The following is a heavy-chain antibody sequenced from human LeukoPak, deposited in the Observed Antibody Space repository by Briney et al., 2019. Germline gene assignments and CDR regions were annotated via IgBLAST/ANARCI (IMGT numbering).Heavy chain of an antibody. CDR1: GLTFSDYY. CDR2: ISNSGTTI. Sequence: PGGSLRLSCAASGLTFSDYYMSWIRQAPGKGLEWVSYISNSGTTIYYADSVKGRFTISRDNAKNSLYLQMNSLRAEDTAVYYCASGFGGVISRIDYWGQGTLVTVSS. V-gene: IGHV3-11*01. D-gene: IGHD3-16*02. CDR3: ASGFGGVISRIDY. J-gene: IGHJ4*02.